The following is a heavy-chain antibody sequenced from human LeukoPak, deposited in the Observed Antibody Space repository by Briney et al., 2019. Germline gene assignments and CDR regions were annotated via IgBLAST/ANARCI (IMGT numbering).Heavy chain of an antibody. CDR3: ARDRLGPSFSVSHFDL. Sequence: GSLRLSCATSGFTFVDYGLSWVRRAPGKGLEWLCAINYNGAITDYADSVKGRFTISRDNAKNSLYLRMDSLRAEDTALYYCARDRLGPSFSVSHFDLWGQGTLVTVSS. CDR2: INYNGAIT. CDR1: GFTFVDYG. D-gene: IGHD3-3*02. V-gene: IGHV3-20*04. J-gene: IGHJ4*02.